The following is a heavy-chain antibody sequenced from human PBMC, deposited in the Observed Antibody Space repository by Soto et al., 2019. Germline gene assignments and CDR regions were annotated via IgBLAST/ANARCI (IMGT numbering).Heavy chain of an antibody. CDR1: GDSVSNNSAA. J-gene: IGHJ5*02. D-gene: IGHD3-3*02. Sequence: SQTFSLTCAISGDSVSNNSAAWNWIRQSPSRGLEWLGRTYYRSKWFNNYALSVKGRITINPDTSKNQFSLQLNSVTPEDTAVYYCAREGRLAASIFHNWFDPWGQGTLVIVSS. CDR2: TYYRSKWFN. V-gene: IGHV6-1*01. CDR3: AREGRLAASIFHNWFDP.